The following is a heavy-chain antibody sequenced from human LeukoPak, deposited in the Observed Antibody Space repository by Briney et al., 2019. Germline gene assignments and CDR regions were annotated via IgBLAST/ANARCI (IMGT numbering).Heavy chain of an antibody. Sequence: SETLSLTCTVSGASVGSAGYYWSWIRQPPGGGLEWIGYIYYISNTNYNPSLKSRVTMPLNPSKNQFSLKLNSVTAADTAMYYCARTQSQSGSYRYYFGYWGQGTLVTVSS. CDR1: GASVGSAGYY. D-gene: IGHD1-26*01. CDR3: ARTQSQSGSYRYYFGY. V-gene: IGHV4-61*08. CDR2: IYYISNT. J-gene: IGHJ4*02.